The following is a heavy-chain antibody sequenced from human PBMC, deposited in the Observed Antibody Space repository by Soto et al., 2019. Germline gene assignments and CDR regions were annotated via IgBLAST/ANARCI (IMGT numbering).Heavy chain of an antibody. D-gene: IGHD3-10*01. CDR3: ARVVENYYGSGSYSPSFDY. CDR1: GGTFSSYA. CDR2: IIPIFGTA. V-gene: IGHV1-69*06. J-gene: IGHJ4*02. Sequence: SVKVSCKASGGTFSSYAISWVRQAPGQGLEWMGGIIPIFGTANYAQKFQGRVTITADKSTSTAYMELSSLRSEDTAVYYCARVVENYYGSGSYSPSFDYWGQGTLVTVYS.